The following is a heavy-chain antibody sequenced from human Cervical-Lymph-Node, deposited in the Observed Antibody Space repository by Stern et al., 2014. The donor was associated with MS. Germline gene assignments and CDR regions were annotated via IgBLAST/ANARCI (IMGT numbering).Heavy chain of an antibody. D-gene: IGHD3-10*01. CDR1: GFTFSTYA. V-gene: IGHV3-30-3*01. J-gene: IGHJ4*02. Sequence: VQLVESGGGVVQPGRSLSLSCVASGFTFSTYAMPWVRQAPCKGLEWVSFVAYDGTQRKSTDSVKARFTISRDNSKNTLYLHMNSLRDEDTAVYFCARGGRGVGLEYWGQGALVTVSS. CDR3: ARGGRGVGLEY. CDR2: VAYDGTQR.